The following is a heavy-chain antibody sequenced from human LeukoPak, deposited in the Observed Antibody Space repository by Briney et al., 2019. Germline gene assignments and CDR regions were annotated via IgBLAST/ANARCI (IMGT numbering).Heavy chain of an antibody. V-gene: IGHV4-34*01. CDR1: GGSFSSYY. J-gene: IGHJ4*02. CDR2: INHSGST. D-gene: IGHD3-22*01. CDR3: ARTYYYDSSGYYKRGFWLQYFCY. Sequence: SETLSLTCAAYGGSFSSYYWSWIRQPPGKGLEWIGEINHSGSTNYNPSLKSRVTISVNTSKNHFSLKLSSVTAADTAVYYCARTYYYDSSGYYKRGFWLQYFCYWGQGTLVTVSS.